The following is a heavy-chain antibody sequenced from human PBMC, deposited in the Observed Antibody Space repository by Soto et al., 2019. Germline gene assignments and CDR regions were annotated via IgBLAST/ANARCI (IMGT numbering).Heavy chain of an antibody. J-gene: IGHJ4*02. V-gene: IGHV1-69*01. CDR3: ARSYGATISAPSDY. Sequence: QVQLVQSGAEVKKPGSSVKVSCKASGGTFSSYAISWVRQAPGQGLEWMGGIIPIFGTANYAQKFQGRITITADESTSTDYMELSSLRSEDTAVYYCARSYGATISAPSDYWGQGTLVTVSS. CDR1: GGTFSSYA. D-gene: IGHD5-12*01. CDR2: IIPIFGTA.